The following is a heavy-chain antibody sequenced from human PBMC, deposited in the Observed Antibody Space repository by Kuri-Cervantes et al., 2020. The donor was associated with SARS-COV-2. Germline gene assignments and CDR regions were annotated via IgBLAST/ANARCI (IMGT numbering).Heavy chain of an antibody. D-gene: IGHD4-17*01. CDR2: ISSIGSTI. J-gene: IGHJ6*03. Sequence: CASSGFTFSDYYMTWIRQAPGKGLEWVSYISSIGSTIYYADSVKGRFTISRDNAKNSLYLQMNSLRAEDTAVYYCARDPPGTVSWYYYMDVWGKGTTVTVSS. CDR3: ARDPPGTVSWYYYMDV. CDR1: GFTFSDYY. V-gene: IGHV3-11*04.